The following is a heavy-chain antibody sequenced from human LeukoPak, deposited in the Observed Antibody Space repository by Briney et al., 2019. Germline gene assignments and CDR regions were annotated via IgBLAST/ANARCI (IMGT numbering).Heavy chain of an antibody. V-gene: IGHV3-30*02. CDR3: AKGLLWFGELDLDAFDI. CDR2: IRYDGSNK. Sequence: GGSLRLSCAASGFTFSSYGMPWVRQAPGKGLEWVAFIRYDGSNKYYADSVKGRFTISRDNSKNTLYLQMNSLRAEDTAVYYCAKGLLWFGELDLDAFDIWGQGTMVTVSS. CDR1: GFTFSSYG. J-gene: IGHJ3*02. D-gene: IGHD3-10*01.